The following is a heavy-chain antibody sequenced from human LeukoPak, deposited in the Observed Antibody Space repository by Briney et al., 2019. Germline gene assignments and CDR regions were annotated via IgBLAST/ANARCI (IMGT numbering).Heavy chain of an antibody. CDR1: GGPFSGYY. CDR3: ARARLSIFGVVIIGY. V-gene: IGHV4-34*01. Sequence: SETLSLTCAVYGGPFSGYYWSWIRQPPGKGLEWIGEINHSGSTNYNPSLKSRVTISVDTSKNQFSLKLSSVTAADTAVYYCARARLSIFGVVIIGYWGQGTLVTVSS. J-gene: IGHJ4*02. D-gene: IGHD3-3*01. CDR2: INHSGST.